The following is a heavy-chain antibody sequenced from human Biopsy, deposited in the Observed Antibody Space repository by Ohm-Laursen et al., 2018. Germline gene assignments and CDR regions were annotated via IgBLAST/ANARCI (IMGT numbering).Heavy chain of an antibody. CDR3: ARSMTTMVRRRSYYFDY. CDR2: IKQDGSET. J-gene: IGHJ4*02. V-gene: IGHV3-7*01. D-gene: IGHD3-10*01. CDR1: GFTFSSYW. Sequence: GSLRLSCTASGFTFSSYWMSWVRQAPGKGLEWVANIKQDGSETYFVDSVKGRFTISRDSAKSSLYLQMNSLRAEDTAVYYCARSMTTMVRRRSYYFDYWGQGTLVTVSP.